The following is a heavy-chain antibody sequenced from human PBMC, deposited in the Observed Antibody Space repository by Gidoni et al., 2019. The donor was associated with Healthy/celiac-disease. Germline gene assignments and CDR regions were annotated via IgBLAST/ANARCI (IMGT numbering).Heavy chain of an antibody. CDR2: ISYDGSNK. D-gene: IGHD2-2*01. CDR1: GFTFSSYG. CDR3: AKDFTRDIVVVPAEDAFDI. V-gene: IGHV3-30*18. Sequence: QVQLVESGGGVVQPGRSLRLSCAASGFTFSSYGMHWVRQAPGKGLEWVAVISYDGSNKYYADSVKGRVTISRDNSKNTLYLQMNSLRAEDTAVYYCAKDFTRDIVVVPAEDAFDIWGQGTMVTVSS. J-gene: IGHJ3*02.